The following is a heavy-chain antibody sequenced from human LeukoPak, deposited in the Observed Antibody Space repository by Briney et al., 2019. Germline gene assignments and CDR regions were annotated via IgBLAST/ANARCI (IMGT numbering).Heavy chain of an antibody. D-gene: IGHD5-12*01. CDR3: AKGGVYGAYAPLPY. Sequence: GGSLRLSCAASGFTFSLSAMHWVRQAPGKGLEWVAVIWYDGSDKYYADSVKGRVTISRDNSKNTLYLQMDTLRAEDTAVYYCAKGGVYGAYAPLPYGGRGPRVTVPP. V-gene: IGHV3-33*03. CDR1: GFTFSLSA. CDR2: IWYDGSDK. J-gene: IGHJ4*02.